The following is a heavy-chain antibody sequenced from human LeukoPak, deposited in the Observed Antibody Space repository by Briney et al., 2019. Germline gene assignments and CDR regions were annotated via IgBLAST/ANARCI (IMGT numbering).Heavy chain of an antibody. V-gene: IGHV4-59*01. J-gene: IGHJ6*02. Sequence: SETLSLTCTVSGGSISSYYWSWIRQPPGKGLEWIGYMYFGGSSNYNPSLKSRVTISVDTSKNQFSLKLSSVTAADTAVYYCARDGGYSSSWPYYYYGMDVWGQGTTVTVSS. CDR1: GGSISSYY. CDR3: ARDGGYSSSWPYYYYGMDV. D-gene: IGHD6-13*01. CDR2: MYFGGSS.